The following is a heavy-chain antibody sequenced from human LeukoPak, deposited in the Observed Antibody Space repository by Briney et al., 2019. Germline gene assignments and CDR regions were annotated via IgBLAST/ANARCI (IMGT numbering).Heavy chain of an antibody. CDR2: IYPTDSDT. CDR1: GFTFTSYW. J-gene: IGHJ4*02. CDR3: ARGVNRANDF. V-gene: IGHV5-51*01. Sequence: GESLQIPFQGSGFTFTSYWIAWVRPLPGKGLENMGIIYPTDSDTRYSPSFQGQLTISADTSISTSYLQWSTLKASHTDMDYCARGVNRANDFWGQGTLVSVSS. D-gene: IGHD2-21*01.